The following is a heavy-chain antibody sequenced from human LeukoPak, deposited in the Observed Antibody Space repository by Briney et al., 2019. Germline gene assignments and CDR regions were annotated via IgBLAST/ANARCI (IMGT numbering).Heavy chain of an antibody. J-gene: IGHJ4*02. CDR1: GYTFTSHA. V-gene: IGHV1-18*04. CDR2: ISVYNGKT. Sequence: ASVNASCTPSGYTFTSHAISCVRHAPGQGLGWMGWISVYNGKTNYAQNVQGRVTMTTDTSTSRAYMELRSLRSDDTAVYYCARDFYGRNYDSSGYYVFWGQGTLVTVSS. CDR3: ARDFYGRNYDSSGYYVF. D-gene: IGHD3-22*01.